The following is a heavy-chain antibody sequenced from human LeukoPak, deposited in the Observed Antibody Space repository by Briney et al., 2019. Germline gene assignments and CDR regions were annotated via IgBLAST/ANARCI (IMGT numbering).Heavy chain of an antibody. V-gene: IGHV1-2*04. J-gene: IGHJ6*02. CDR2: INPNSGGT. CDR1: GYTFSDYY. CDR3: ARERQNGLDV. Sequence: EASVTVSCKASGYTFSDYYMHWVRQAPGQGLEWMGWINPNSGGTNYAQKFQGWVTMTRDTSITTAYMELSSPRSDDTAIYYCARERQNGLDVWGQGTTVTVSS. D-gene: IGHD6-25*01.